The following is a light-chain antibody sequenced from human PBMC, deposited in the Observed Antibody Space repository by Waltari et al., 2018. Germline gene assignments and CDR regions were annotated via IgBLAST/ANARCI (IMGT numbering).Light chain of an antibody. Sequence: SSELTQDPAVSVALGQTVRITCQGDSLPTYAPHWYQQRPGQAPILVIFSVDDRPSGIPDRFSGSLSGDTASLTITGTQAEDEADYYCNSRDPTTNAVVFGGGTRLTVL. CDR2: SVD. J-gene: IGLJ2*01. CDR3: NSRDPTTNAVV. V-gene: IGLV3-19*01. CDR1: SLPTYA.